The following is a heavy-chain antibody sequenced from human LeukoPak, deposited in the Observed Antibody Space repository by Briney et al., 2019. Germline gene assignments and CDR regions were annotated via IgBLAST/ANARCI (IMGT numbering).Heavy chain of an antibody. Sequence: GGSLRLSCAASGFTFSTYAMSWVRQAPGKGLEWVSTISGSGGSTYYADSVKGRFTISRDNSKNTLYMQMNSLRAEDTAVYYCAKEGGSSWYYFDYWGQGILVTVSS. CDR2: ISGSGGST. D-gene: IGHD6-13*01. J-gene: IGHJ4*02. V-gene: IGHV3-23*01. CDR3: AKEGGSSWYYFDY. CDR1: GFTFSTYA.